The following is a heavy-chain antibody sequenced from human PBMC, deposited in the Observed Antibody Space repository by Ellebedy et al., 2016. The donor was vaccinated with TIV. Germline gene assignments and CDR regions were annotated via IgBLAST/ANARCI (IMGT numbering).Heavy chain of an antibody. CDR1: GGSIVNSPYF. V-gene: IGHV4-39*01. J-gene: IGHJ4*02. Sequence: SETLSLXXTVSGGSIVNSPYFWGGIRQPPGKGLGWIGSISYRGSTFYIPALKSRVTMSVDTSKDQFSLKVRSVTAADTAFYFCARVAAAGHLSSVDFWGQGTLVTVSS. D-gene: IGHD2-21*02. CDR3: ARVAAAGHLSSVDF. CDR2: ISYRGST.